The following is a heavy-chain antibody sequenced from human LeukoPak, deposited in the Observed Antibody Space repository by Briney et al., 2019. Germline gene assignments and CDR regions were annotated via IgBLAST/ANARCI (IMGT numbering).Heavy chain of an antibody. J-gene: IGHJ4*02. CDR1: GGSISSGGYY. CDR3: ARDRYDSSGYYYHFDY. D-gene: IGHD3-22*01. CDR2: IYYSGST. V-gene: IGHV4-31*03. Sequence: SQTLSLTCTVSGGSISSGGYYWSWMRQRPGKGLEWIVYIYYSGSTYYNPSLKSRVTISADTSKNQLSPKLSSVTAADTAVYYCARDRYDSSGYYYHFDYWGQGTLVTVSS.